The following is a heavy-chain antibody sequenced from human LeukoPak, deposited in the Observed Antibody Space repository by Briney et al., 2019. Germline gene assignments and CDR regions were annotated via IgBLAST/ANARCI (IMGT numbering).Heavy chain of an antibody. CDR3: ARGRYQLVHDY. Sequence: PSETLSLTCTVSGGSISSYYWSWIRQPPGKGLEWIGYIYYSRSTNYNPSLKSRVTISVDTSKNQFSLKLSSVTAADTAVYYCARGRYQLVHDYWGQGTLVTVSS. CDR1: GGSISSYY. CDR2: IYYSRST. J-gene: IGHJ4*02. V-gene: IGHV4-59*08. D-gene: IGHD2-2*01.